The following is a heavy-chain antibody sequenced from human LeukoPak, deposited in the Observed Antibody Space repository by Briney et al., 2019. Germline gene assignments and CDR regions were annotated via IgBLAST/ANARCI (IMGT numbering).Heavy chain of an antibody. Sequence: GGSLRLSCAASGFTFSDYYMSWIRQAPGKGLEWASYISSISSYTNYADSVKGRFTISRDNAKNSLYLQMNSLRAEDTAVYYCARAGGGSGSYPYNWFDPWGQGPLVTVSS. V-gene: IGHV3-11*06. CDR2: ISSISSYT. D-gene: IGHD3-10*01. CDR3: ARAGGGSGSYPYNWFDP. J-gene: IGHJ5*02. CDR1: GFTFSDYY.